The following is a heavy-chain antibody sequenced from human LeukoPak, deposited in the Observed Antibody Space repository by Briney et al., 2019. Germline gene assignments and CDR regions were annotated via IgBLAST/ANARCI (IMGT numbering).Heavy chain of an antibody. CDR3: ARVTGYMIEHFFDS. CDR2: IYYSGST. J-gene: IGHJ4*02. Sequence: SETLSLTCTVPGGSISSYYWSWIRQPPAKGLGWIGYIYYSGSTNYNSSLKSRVTILVDMSKTQFSLKLSSVTAADTAMYYCARVTGYMIEHFFDSWGQGTLVTVSS. CDR1: GGSISSYY. D-gene: IGHD3-22*01. V-gene: IGHV4-59*13.